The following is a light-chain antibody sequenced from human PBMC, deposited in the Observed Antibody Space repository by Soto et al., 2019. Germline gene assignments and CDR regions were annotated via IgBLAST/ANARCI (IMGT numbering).Light chain of an antibody. CDR3: QQYGSSRA. CDR1: QSVSSSH. CDR2: GAS. Sequence: EIVLTQSPGTLSLSPGERATLSCRASQSVSSSHLAWYQQKPGQAPRLLIYGASSRATRIPDRFSGSGSGTDFTLTISRLEPEDFALYYCQQYGSSRAFGQGTKVDIK. J-gene: IGKJ1*01. V-gene: IGKV3-20*01.